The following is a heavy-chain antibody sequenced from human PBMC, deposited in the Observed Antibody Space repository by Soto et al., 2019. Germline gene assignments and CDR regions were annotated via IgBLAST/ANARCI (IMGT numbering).Heavy chain of an antibody. V-gene: IGHV4-34*01. J-gene: IGHJ3*02. CDR2: INHSGST. CDR3: ARGGDYGDAFDI. CDR1: GWSFSGYD. D-gene: IGHD4-17*01. Sequence: PLETLSLTCAVYGWSFSGYDLSWIRQPPGKGLEWIGEINHSGSTNYNPSLKSRVTISVDTSKNQFSLKLSSVTAADTAVYYCARGGDYGDAFDIWGQGTMVTVSS.